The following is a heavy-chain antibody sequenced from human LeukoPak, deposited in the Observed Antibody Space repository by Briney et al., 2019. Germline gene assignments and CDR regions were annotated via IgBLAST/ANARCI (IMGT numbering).Heavy chain of an antibody. CDR3: ARASEEDPYYYYYGMDV. Sequence: GGPLRLSCAASGFTFSSYAMHWVRQAPGKGLEWVAVISYDGSNKYYADSVKGRFTISRDNSKNTLYLQMNSLRAEDTAVYYCARASEEDPYYYYYGMDVWGQGTTVTVSS. V-gene: IGHV3-30-3*01. CDR2: ISYDGSNK. CDR1: GFTFSSYA. J-gene: IGHJ6*02.